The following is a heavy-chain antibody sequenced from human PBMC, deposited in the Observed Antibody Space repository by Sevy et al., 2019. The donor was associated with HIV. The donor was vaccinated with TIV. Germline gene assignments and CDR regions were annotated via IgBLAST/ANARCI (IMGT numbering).Heavy chain of an antibody. Sequence: GGSLRLSCAASGFTFSSYEMNWVRQAPGKGLEWVSYISSSGSTIYYEDSVKGRFTIYRDNAKNSLYLQMNSLRAEDTAVYYCASSRLWFGELFQGYWGQGTLVTVSS. J-gene: IGHJ4*02. D-gene: IGHD3-10*01. V-gene: IGHV3-48*03. CDR2: ISSSGSTI. CDR1: GFTFSSYE. CDR3: ASSRLWFGELFQGY.